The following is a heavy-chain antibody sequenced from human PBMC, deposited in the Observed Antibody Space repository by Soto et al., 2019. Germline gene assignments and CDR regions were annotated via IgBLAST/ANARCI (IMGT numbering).Heavy chain of an antibody. D-gene: IGHD2-2*01. CDR3: ARERRLGYCSNTSCYWGMDV. J-gene: IGHJ6*02. CDR2: INPNSGGT. Sequence: ASVKVSCKASGYTFTGYYMHWVRQAPVRGLEWMGWINPNSGGTNYAQKFQGWVTMTRDTSISTAYMELSRLRSDDTAVYYCARERRLGYCSNTSCYWGMDVSGQGTTVTLSS. CDR1: GYTFTGYY. V-gene: IGHV1-2*04.